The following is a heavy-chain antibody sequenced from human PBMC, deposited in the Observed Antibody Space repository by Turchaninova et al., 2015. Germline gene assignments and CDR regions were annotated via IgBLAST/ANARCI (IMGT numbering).Heavy chain of an antibody. D-gene: IGHD2-21*02. Sequence: QVHLPQWGAGLLKPSETLSLTCAVYGGSFSGYYWSWIRQAPGKGLAWLGEINHSGSIKYNPSLKRRVTMLVDTSKNQFSLKLTSVTAADTAVYYCAREAYCGGDCSLHFDSWGQGTLVTVSS. CDR3: AREAYCGGDCSLHFDS. CDR2: INHSGSI. CDR1: GGSFSGYY. J-gene: IGHJ5*01. V-gene: IGHV4-34*01.